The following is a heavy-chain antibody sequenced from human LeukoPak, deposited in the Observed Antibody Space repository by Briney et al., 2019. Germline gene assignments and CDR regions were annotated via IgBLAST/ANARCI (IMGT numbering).Heavy chain of an antibody. CDR2: ISYDGTNK. V-gene: IGHV3-30*03. Sequence: GGSLRLSCAASGFTFRSYDIHWVRQAPGKGLEWVLLISYDGTNKFYADSVKGRFTISRDNSKNTVYLQMNSLRVEDTAVYYCVQAHSSGWYNFDYWGQGTLVTVSS. CDR1: GFTFRSYD. D-gene: IGHD6-19*01. J-gene: IGHJ4*02. CDR3: VQAHSSGWYNFDY.